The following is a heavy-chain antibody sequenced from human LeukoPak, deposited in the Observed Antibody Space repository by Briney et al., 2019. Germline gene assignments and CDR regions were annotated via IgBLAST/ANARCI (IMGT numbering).Heavy chain of an antibody. Sequence: SVKVSCKASGGTFSSYAISWVRQAPGQGLEWMGGIIPIFGTANYAQKFQGRVTITADESTSTAYMELSSQRSEDTAVYYCARGRTYSDIVVVPSKDDDAFDIWGQGTMVTVSS. D-gene: IGHD2-2*01. CDR1: GGTFSSYA. V-gene: IGHV1-69*13. J-gene: IGHJ3*02. CDR2: IIPIFGTA. CDR3: ARGRTYSDIVVVPSKDDDAFDI.